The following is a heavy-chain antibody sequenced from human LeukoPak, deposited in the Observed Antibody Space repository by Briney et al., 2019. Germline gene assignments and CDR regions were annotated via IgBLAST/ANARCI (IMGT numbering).Heavy chain of an antibody. D-gene: IGHD6-19*01. Sequence: GGSLRLSCAASGFTFSSYAMSWVRQAPGKGLEWVSGIGGSGGITYYADSVKGRFTISRDNSKNTLYLQMNSLRAEDTAVYYCATHDSSAWYVYWGQGTLVTVSS. J-gene: IGHJ4*02. CDR1: GFTFSSYA. CDR2: IGGSGGIT. V-gene: IGHV3-23*01. CDR3: ATHDSSAWYVY.